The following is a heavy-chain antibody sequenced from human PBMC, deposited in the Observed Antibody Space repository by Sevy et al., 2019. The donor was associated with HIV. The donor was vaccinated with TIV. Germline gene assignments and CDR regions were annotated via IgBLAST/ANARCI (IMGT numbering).Heavy chain of an antibody. V-gene: IGHV1-8*01. J-gene: IGHJ3*02. D-gene: IGHD3-3*01. CDR2: MNPNSGNT. CDR1: GYTFTSYD. CDR3: ARGGVYDFWSGYYAFDI. Sequence: ASVKVSCKASGYTFTSYDINWVRQATGQGLEWKGWMNPNSGNTGYAQKFQGRVTMTRNTSISTAYMELSSLRSEDTAVYYCARGGVYDFWSGYYAFDIWSQGTMVTVSS.